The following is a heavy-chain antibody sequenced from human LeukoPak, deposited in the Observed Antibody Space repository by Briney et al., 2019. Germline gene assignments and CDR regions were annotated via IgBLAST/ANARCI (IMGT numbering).Heavy chain of an antibody. V-gene: IGHV3-23*01. Sequence: GGSLRLSCAASGFTFSSYAMNWVRQAPGQGLEWVSGISISGGSTFYPHPVKGRFTISRDNSKNTLSLQMNYLRVDDTAVFYCAKADSDTLYRNAFDIWGLGTMVTVSS. CDR3: AKADSDTLYRNAFDI. D-gene: IGHD3-22*01. CDR1: GFTFSSYA. J-gene: IGHJ3*02. CDR2: ISISGGST.